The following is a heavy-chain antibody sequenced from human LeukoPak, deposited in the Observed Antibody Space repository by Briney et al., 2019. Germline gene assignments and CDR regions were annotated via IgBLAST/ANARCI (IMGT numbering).Heavy chain of an antibody. V-gene: IGHV3-48*03. D-gene: IGHD3-22*01. CDR1: GFTFSSYE. Sequence: PGGSLRLSCAASGFTFSSYEMNWVRQAPGKGLEWVSYISSSGSTIYYADSVKGRFTISRDNAKNSLYLQMNSLRAEDTAVYYCARVAAPVYYDSSALDYWGQGTLVTVSS. J-gene: IGHJ4*02. CDR3: ARVAAPVYYDSSALDY. CDR2: ISSSGSTI.